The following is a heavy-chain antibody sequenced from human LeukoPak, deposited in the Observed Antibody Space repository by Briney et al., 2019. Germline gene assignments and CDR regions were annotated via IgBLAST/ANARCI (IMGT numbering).Heavy chain of an antibody. D-gene: IGHD7-27*01. V-gene: IGHV3-30-3*01. CDR3: ARAGDELGTLWNFDY. Sequence: GGSLRLSCAASGFTFSSYAMHWVRQAPGKGLEWVAVISYDGSNKYYADSVKGRFTISRDNSKNTLHLQMNSLRAEDTAVYYCARAGDELGTLWNFDYWGQGTLVTVSS. CDR2: ISYDGSNK. CDR1: GFTFSSYA. J-gene: IGHJ4*02.